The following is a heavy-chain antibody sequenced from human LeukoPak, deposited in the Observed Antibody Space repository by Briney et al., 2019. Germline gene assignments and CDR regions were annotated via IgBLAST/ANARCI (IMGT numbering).Heavy chain of an antibody. CDR3: ASSRGDGDYGGFKY. D-gene: IGHD4-17*01. Sequence: PGGSLRLSCAASGFTVSSNYMSWVRQAPGKGLEWVSVIYSGGSTYYADSVKGRFTISRDNSKNTLYLQMNSLRAEDTAVYYCASSRGDGDYGGFKYWGQGTLVTVSS. CDR2: IYSGGST. J-gene: IGHJ4*02. CDR1: GFTVSSNY. V-gene: IGHV3-53*01.